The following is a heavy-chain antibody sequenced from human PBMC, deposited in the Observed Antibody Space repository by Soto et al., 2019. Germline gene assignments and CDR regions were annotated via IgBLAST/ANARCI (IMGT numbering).Heavy chain of an antibody. J-gene: IGHJ6*02. V-gene: IGHV2-5*01. CDR1: GFSLSTSGLG. CDR2: IYWNDDK. D-gene: IGHD6-6*01. Sequence: SGPTLVNPTQTLTLTCTFSGFSLSTSGLGVGWIRQPPGKALEWLALIYWNDDKRYSPSLKSRLTITKDTSKNQVVLTMTNMDPVDTATYYCAHKYSSSSEDGMDVWGQGTTVTVSS. CDR3: AHKYSSSSEDGMDV.